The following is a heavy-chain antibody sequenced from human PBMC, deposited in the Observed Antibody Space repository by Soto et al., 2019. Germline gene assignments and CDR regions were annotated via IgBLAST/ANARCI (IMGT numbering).Heavy chain of an antibody. CDR3: ARGPYGSGSPIAPYYFDY. D-gene: IGHD3-10*01. V-gene: IGHV3-13*01. CDR2: IGTAGDT. J-gene: IGHJ4*02. CDR1: GFTFSSYD. Sequence: EVQLVESGGGLVQPGGSLRLSCAASGFTFSSYDMHWVRQATGKGLEWVSAIGTAGDTYYPGSVKGRFTISSENAKNSLYFQMNSLRAGDTAVYYGARGPYGSGSPIAPYYFDYWGQGTLVTVSS.